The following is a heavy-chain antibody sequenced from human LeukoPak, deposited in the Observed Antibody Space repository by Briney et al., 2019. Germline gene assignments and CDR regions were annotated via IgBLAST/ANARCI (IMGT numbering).Heavy chain of an antibody. D-gene: IGHD5-12*01. CDR3: ARAINFSYYFDY. Sequence: SETLSLTCIVSADSISSSNCWGWVRQPPAKGLEWIRETNHSGSTNYNPSLKNRVTISVDASKSQFSLKLSSVTAADTALYYCARAINFSYYFDYWGQGTLVTVSS. CDR1: ADSISSSNC. CDR2: TNHSGST. J-gene: IGHJ4*02. V-gene: IGHV4-4*02.